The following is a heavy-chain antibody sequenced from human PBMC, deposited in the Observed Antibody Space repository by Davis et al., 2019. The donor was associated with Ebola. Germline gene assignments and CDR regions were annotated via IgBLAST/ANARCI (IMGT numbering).Heavy chain of an antibody. CDR2: IYYSGST. CDR3: ARLGVTPGFGYYYGMDV. V-gene: IGHV4-59*08. CDR1: GGSISSDS. Sequence: MPSETLSLTCTVSGGSISSDSWSWIRQPPGKGLEWLGYIYYSGSTNYNPSLKSRATISVDTSKNQFSLKLSSVTAADTAVYYCARLGVTPGFGYYYGMDVWGQGTTVTVAS. J-gene: IGHJ6*02. D-gene: IGHD4-23*01.